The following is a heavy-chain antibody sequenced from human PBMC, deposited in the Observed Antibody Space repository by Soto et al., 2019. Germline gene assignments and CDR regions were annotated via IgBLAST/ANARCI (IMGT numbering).Heavy chain of an antibody. J-gene: IGHJ4*02. D-gene: IGHD1-26*01. CDR1: GYTFTSYD. V-gene: IGHV1-8*01. CDR3: ARGRDKRREQPRCPDS. Sequence: QVQLVQSGAEVKKPGASVKVSCKASGYTFTSYDINWVRQATGQGLEWMGWMNPNNGNTGYAQSFQGRVTMTRNSSTTTDYMELSSLRSENTAVYYCARGRDKRREQPRCPDSWGKETLFTVSS. CDR2: MNPNNGNT.